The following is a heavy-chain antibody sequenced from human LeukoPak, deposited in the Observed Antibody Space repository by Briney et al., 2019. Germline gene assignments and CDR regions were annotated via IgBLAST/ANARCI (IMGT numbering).Heavy chain of an antibody. CDR1: GFTFSSYA. CDR2: ISYDGSNK. Sequence: PGGPLRLSCAASGFTFSSYAMHWVRQAPGKGLEWVAVISYDGSNKYYADSVKGRFTISRDNSKNTLYLQMNSLRAEDTAVYYCAMLKNPWGQGTLVTVSS. CDR3: AMLKNP. J-gene: IGHJ5*02. D-gene: IGHD4/OR15-4a*01. V-gene: IGHV3-30-3*01.